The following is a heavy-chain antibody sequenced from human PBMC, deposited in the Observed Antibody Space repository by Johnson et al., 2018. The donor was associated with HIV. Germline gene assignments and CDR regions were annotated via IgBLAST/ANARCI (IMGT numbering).Heavy chain of an antibody. J-gene: IGHJ3*02. CDR2: VNWNGGST. Sequence: VQLVESGGGLVQPGRSLRLSCAASGFTFADYAMHWVRQAPGKGLEWVSGVNWNGGSTGYADSVKGRFTISRDNAKNSLYLQMNSLSAEDTALYYCARLRGYSGYDSFDIWGQGTMVTVSS. V-gene: IGHV3-9*01. CDR3: ARLRGYSGYDSFDI. CDR1: GFTFADYA. D-gene: IGHD5-12*01.